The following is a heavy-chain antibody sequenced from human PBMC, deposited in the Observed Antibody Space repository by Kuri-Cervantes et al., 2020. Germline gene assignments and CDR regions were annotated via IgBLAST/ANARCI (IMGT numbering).Heavy chain of an antibody. V-gene: IGHV4-38-2*02. J-gene: IGHJ6*03. D-gene: IGHD3-3*01. CDR3: AREQVSFWSGPGDYFYYYYMDV. CDR1: GYSISSGYY. CDR2: IYHSGST. Sequence: GSLRLSCAVSGYSISSGYYWGWIRQPPGKGLEWIGSIYHSGSTYYNPSLKSRVTISVDTSKNQFSLKLSSVTAADTAVFYCAREQVSFWSGPGDYFYYYYMDVWGKGTTVTVSS.